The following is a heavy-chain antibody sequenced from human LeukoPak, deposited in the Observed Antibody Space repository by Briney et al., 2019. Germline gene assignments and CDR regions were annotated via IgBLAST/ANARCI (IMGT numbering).Heavy chain of an antibody. CDR2: ISSSSTI. D-gene: IGHD3-3*01. Sequence: GGSLRLSCAASGFTFSCYSMNWVRQAPGKGLEWVSYISSSSTIYYADSVKGRFTISRDNAKNSLYLQMNSLRAEDTAVYYCARGLRYTAYYDFWSGYYTFDYWGQGTLVTVSS. CDR3: ARGLRYTAYYDFWSGYYTFDY. J-gene: IGHJ4*02. V-gene: IGHV3-48*04. CDR1: GFTFSCYS.